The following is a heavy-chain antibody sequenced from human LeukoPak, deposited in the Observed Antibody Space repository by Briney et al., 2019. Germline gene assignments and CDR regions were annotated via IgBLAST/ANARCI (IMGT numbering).Heavy chain of an antibody. Sequence: RSLRLSCAASGFTFSSYAMSWVRQAPGKGLEWVSAISGSGGSTYYADSVKGRFTVSRDNSKNTVSLQMNRLRAEDTAVYYCARDRSISGWFFDYWGQGTLVTVSS. D-gene: IGHD6-19*01. CDR3: ARDRSISGWFFDY. J-gene: IGHJ4*02. V-gene: IGHV3-23*01. CDR1: GFTFSSYA. CDR2: ISGSGGST.